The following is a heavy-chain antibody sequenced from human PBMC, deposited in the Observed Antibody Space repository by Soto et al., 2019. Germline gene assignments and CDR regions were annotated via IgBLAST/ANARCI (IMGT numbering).Heavy chain of an antibody. CDR3: AREETAWPLAYGLDV. CDR2: ISTRSDI. J-gene: IGHJ6*02. D-gene: IGHD2-21*02. V-gene: IGHV3-21*01. CDR1: GFTFSGYS. Sequence: LRLSCAASGFTFSGYSMNWVRQAPGKGLEWVASISTRSDIYYADSVKGRFTISRDNAKNSVSLQMNSLRAEDTAVYYCAREETAWPLAYGLDVWGQGTTVTVSS.